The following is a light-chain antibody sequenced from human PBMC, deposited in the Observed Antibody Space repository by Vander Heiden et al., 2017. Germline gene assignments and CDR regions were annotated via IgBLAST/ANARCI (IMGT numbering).Light chain of an antibody. CDR1: QDISNY. J-gene: IGKJ2*01. Sequence: DIQMTQSPSSLSASVGDRVTITCQASQDISNYLNWYQQKPGKAPKLLIYEASNLETGVPSRFSGRGSGTDFTFTISSLQPEDVATYYCQQDDNLPYTFGQGTKMDIK. CDR2: EAS. CDR3: QQDDNLPYT. V-gene: IGKV1-33*01.